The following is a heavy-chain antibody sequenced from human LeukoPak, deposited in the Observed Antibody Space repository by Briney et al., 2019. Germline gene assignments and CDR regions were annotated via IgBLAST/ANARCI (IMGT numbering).Heavy chain of an antibody. V-gene: IGHV3-30*04. CDR1: GFTFSSYA. Sequence: GGSLRLSCAASGFTFSSYAMHWVRQAPGKGLEWVAVISYDGSNKYYADSVKGRFTISRDNSKNTLYLQMNSLRAEDTAVYYCAREHAGVSAFDIWGQGTLVTVSS. CDR3: AREHAGVSAFDI. D-gene: IGHD3-10*01. J-gene: IGHJ3*02. CDR2: ISYDGSNK.